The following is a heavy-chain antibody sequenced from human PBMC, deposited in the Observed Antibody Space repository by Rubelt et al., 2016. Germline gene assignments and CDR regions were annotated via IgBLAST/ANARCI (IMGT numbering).Heavy chain of an antibody. Sequence: QVQLQQWGAGLLKPSETLSLTCAVYGGSFSGYYWSWIRQPPGKGLEWIGEINHSGSTNYNPSLKNRVTISVDTSKNQFSLRLSSVTASDTALYYCARSYTDYADVHFDLWGRGTLVTVSS. CDR3: ARSYTDYADVHFDL. D-gene: IGHD5-12*01. J-gene: IGHJ2*01. V-gene: IGHV4-34*01. CDR2: INHSGST. CDR1: GGSFSGYY.